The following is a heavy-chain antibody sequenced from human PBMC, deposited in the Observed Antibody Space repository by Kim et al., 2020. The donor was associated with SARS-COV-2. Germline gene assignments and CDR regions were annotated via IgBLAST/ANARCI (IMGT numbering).Heavy chain of an antibody. J-gene: IGHJ3*02. V-gene: IGHV3-21*01. CDR1: GFTFSSYS. CDR3: ARWATSYYYDSSGYYPDAFDI. D-gene: IGHD3-22*01. Sequence: GGSLRLSCAASGFTFSSYSMNWVRQAPGKGLEWVSSISSSSSYIYYADSVKGRFTISRDNAKNSLYLQMNSLRAEDTAVYYCARWATSYYYDSSGYYPDAFDIGGQGTMVTVSS. CDR2: ISSSSSYI.